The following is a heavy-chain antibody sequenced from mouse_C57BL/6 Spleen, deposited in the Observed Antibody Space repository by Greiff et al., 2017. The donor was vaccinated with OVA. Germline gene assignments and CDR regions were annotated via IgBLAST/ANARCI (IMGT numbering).Heavy chain of an antibody. Sequence: QVQLQQPGAELVRPGSSVKLSCKASGYTFTSYWMHWVKQRPIQGLEWIGNIDPSDSETHYNQKFKDKATLTVDKSSSTAYMQRSSLTSEDSAVYYCARGGRSGYVDYWGQGTTLTVSS. CDR1: GYTFTSYW. V-gene: IGHV1-52*01. CDR2: IDPSDSET. CDR3: ARGGRSGYVDY. D-gene: IGHD3-2*02. J-gene: IGHJ2*01.